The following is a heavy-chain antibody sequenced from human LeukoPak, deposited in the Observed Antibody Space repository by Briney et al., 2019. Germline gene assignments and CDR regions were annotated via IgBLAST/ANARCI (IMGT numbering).Heavy chain of an antibody. CDR2: IYPGDSDT. CDR3: ARRVTFGGSIVAAFDI. Sequence: GESLQISCKGSGYSFTSYWIGWVRQMPGKGLEWMGIIYPGDSDTRYSPSFQGQVTISAEKSISTAYLQWSSLKASDTAIYYCARRVTFGGSIVAAFDIWGQGTMVTVSS. CDR1: GYSFTSYW. V-gene: IGHV5-51*01. D-gene: IGHD3-16*02. J-gene: IGHJ3*02.